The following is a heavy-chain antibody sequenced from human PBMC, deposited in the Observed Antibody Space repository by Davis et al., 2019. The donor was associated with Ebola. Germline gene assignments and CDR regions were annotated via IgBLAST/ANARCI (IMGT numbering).Heavy chain of an antibody. CDR2: IYHSGST. CDR1: GFTFSDYY. CDR3: ARQYSSGWLDY. V-gene: IGHV4-59*01. D-gene: IGHD6-19*01. Sequence: ESLKISCAASGFTFSDYYMSWIRQAPGKGLEWIGHIYHSGSTNYNPSLKSRVTISRDTSKNQFSLKVNSVAAADTAMYYCARQYSSGWLDYWGQGTLVTVSS. J-gene: IGHJ4*02.